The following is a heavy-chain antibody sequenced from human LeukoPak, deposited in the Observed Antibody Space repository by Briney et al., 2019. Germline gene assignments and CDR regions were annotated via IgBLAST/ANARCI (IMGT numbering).Heavy chain of an antibody. J-gene: IGHJ4*02. CDR3: ARGRNITIFGVVMSPHDY. CDR2: INHSGST. CDR1: GGSFSGYY. D-gene: IGHD3-3*01. V-gene: IGHV4-34*01. Sequence: SETLSLTCAVYGGSFSGYYWSWIRQPPGKGLEWIGEINHSGSTNYNPSLKSRVTISVDTSKNQFSLKLSSVTAADTAVYYCARGRNITIFGVVMSPHDYWGQGTLVTVSS.